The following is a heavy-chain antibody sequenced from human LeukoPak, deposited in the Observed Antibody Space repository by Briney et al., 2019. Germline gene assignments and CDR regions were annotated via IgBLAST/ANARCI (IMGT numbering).Heavy chain of an antibody. D-gene: IGHD3-3*01. V-gene: IGHV3-7*01. Sequence: GGSLRLSCAASGFTFSSYWMSWVRQAPGKGLEWVANIKQDGSEKYYVDSVKGRFTISRDNAKNSLYLQMNSLGAEDTAVYHCARDGGKTYYDFWSGDAFDIWGQGTMVTVSS. J-gene: IGHJ3*02. CDR1: GFTFSSYW. CDR3: ARDGGKTYYDFWSGDAFDI. CDR2: IKQDGSEK.